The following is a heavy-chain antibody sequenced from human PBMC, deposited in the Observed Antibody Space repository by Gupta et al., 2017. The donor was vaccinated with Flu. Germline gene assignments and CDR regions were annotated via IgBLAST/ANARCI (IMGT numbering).Heavy chain of an antibody. D-gene: IGHD6-19*01. CDR3: TAGELYSSGWYYY. J-gene: IGHJ4*02. V-gene: IGHV3-15*01. Sequence: AWMTWVRQAPGKGLEWVGRIKNQADGGTTDYAPPVRGRFTVSRDDSRDKLYLQMNSLKSEDTGVYFCTAGELYSSGWYYYWGQGARVTVSS. CDR1: AW. CDR2: IKNQADGGTT.